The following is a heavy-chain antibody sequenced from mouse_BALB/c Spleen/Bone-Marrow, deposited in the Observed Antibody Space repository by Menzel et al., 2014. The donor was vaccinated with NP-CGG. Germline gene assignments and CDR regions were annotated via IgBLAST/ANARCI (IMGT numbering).Heavy chain of an antibody. CDR1: GFNIKDTY. CDR3: AGLRPRFEFAY. Sequence: VQLQQSGAELVKPGASVKLSCTASGFNIKDTYMHWVKQRPEQGPEWIGRIDHANGNTKYDPKFQGKATITADTSSNTAYLQLSSLTSEDTAVYYCAGLRPRFEFAYWGQGTLVTVSA. CDR2: IDHANGNT. D-gene: IGHD2-4*01. J-gene: IGHJ3*01. V-gene: IGHV14-3*02.